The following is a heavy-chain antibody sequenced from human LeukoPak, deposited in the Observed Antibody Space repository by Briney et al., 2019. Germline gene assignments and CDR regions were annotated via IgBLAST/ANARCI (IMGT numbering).Heavy chain of an antibody. CDR1: GFTFSSYS. J-gene: IGHJ4*02. Sequence: GGSLRLSCAASGFTFSSYSMNWVRQAPGKGLEWVSYISSSSSTIYYADSVKARFTISRDDSKNTVYLQMNSLRAEDTALYYCARLGVWSGTYFRYFDFWGQGTLVTVSS. CDR3: ARLGVWSGTYFRYFDF. CDR2: ISSSSSTI. V-gene: IGHV3-48*01. D-gene: IGHD1-26*01.